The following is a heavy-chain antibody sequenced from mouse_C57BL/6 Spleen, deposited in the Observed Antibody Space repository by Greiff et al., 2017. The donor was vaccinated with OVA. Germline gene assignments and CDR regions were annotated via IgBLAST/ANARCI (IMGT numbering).Heavy chain of an antibody. CDR1: GYTFTSYG. D-gene: IGHD1-1*01. CDR3: ARHGSEWYFDV. J-gene: IGHJ1*03. CDR2: IYPRSGNT. V-gene: IGHV1-81*01. Sequence: QVQLQQSGAELARPGASVKLSCKASGYTFTSYGISWVKQRTGQSLEWIGEIYPRSGNTYYNEKFKGKATLTADKSSSTAYMELRSLTSEDSAVYFCARHGSEWYFDVWGTGTTVTVSS.